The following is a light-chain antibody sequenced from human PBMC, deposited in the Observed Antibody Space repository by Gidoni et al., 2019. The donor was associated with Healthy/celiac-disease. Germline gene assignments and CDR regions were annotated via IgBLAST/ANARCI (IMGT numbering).Light chain of an antibody. Sequence: DIVLTQSPASLSLSRGERATLSCRTSQCASSYLAWYQQIPGQAPRLLIVDASNRATGIPARFSGSGSGTDFTLSISSLEPEDFAVYYCQQRSNWPPPMYTFGQGTKLDIK. CDR2: DAS. CDR3: QQRSNWPPPMYT. CDR1: QCASSY. V-gene: IGKV3-11*01. J-gene: IGKJ2*01.